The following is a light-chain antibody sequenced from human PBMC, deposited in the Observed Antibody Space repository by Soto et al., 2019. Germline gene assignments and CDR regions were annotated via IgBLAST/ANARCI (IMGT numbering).Light chain of an antibody. J-gene: IGKJ2*01. V-gene: IGKV1-39*01. CDR2: DAS. CDR1: QTISTY. Sequence: DIQMTQSPSSLSASVGDRVTITCRASQTISTYLNWYQQKPGKAPRLLIYDASSLLGGVPSRFSGSGSGTDFTLTIASLQPEDFSTYYCQQSDSTPYTFGQGTKVDI. CDR3: QQSDSTPYT.